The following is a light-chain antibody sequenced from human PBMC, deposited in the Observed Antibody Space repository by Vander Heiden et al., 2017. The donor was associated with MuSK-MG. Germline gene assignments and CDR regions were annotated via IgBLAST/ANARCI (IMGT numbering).Light chain of an antibody. Sequence: DIQMTQSPSSLSASVGDRVTITCRASQSISSYLNWYQQKPGKAPKLLIYAASSLQSGFPSRFSGSGSGTDLTLTISSLQPEDFATYYCQQSYSTPRTFGQGTKVEIK. J-gene: IGKJ1*01. CDR2: AAS. CDR3: QQSYSTPRT. V-gene: IGKV1-39*01. CDR1: QSISSY.